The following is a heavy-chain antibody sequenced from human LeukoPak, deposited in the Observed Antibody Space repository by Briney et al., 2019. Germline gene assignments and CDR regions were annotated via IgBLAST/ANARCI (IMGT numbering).Heavy chain of an antibody. Sequence: SGGSLRLSCAASGFTFSSYAMSWVRQAPGKGLEWVSAISGSGGSTYYADSVKGRFTISRDNSKNTLYLQMNSLRAEDTAVYYCAEITTGDLDYYYGMDVWGQGTTVTVSS. CDR3: AEITTGDLDYYYGMDV. D-gene: IGHD7-27*01. V-gene: IGHV3-23*01. CDR2: ISGSGGST. CDR1: GFTFSSYA. J-gene: IGHJ6*02.